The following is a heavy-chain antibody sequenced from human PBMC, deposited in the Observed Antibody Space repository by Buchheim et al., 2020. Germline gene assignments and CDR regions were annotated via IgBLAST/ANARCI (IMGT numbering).Heavy chain of an antibody. CDR2: INHSGST. CDR1: GGSFSGYY. J-gene: IGHJ4*02. V-gene: IGHV4-34*01. Sequence: QVQLQQWGAGLLKPSETLSLTCAVYGGSFSGYYWSWIRQPPGKGLEWIGEINHSGSTNYNPSLKSRVTISVDTSKNQFSLKLSSVTAADSAVYYWARRRYCSGGSCYYYWGQGTL. CDR3: ARRRYCSGGSCYYY. D-gene: IGHD2-15*01.